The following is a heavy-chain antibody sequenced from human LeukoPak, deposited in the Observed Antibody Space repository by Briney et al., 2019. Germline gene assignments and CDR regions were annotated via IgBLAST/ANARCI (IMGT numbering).Heavy chain of an antibody. V-gene: IGHV4-39*01. CDR3: VRLRGYSYAGDY. CDR2: ISYSGST. CDR1: GGSISSTSYY. Sequence: SETLSLTCTVSGGSISSTSYYWGWIRQPPGKGLEWIGSISYSGSTYYNPSLKSRVTISVDTSNSQFSLKLNSVAAADTAVYYCVRLRGYSYAGDYWGQGTLVTVSS. D-gene: IGHD5-18*01. J-gene: IGHJ4*02.